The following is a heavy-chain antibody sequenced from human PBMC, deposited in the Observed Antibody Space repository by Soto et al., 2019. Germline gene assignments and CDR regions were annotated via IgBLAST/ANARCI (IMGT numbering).Heavy chain of an antibody. CDR3: ARETISYDFALDV. Sequence: PGGSLRLSCAASGFRFDDYNMHWVRQGPGKGLEWVSFISWNGANTIYADSVKGRFTISRDSSKKSVSLQINSLRSEDTALYYCARETISYDFALDVWGQGTTVTVSS. J-gene: IGHJ6*02. CDR2: ISWNGANT. CDR1: GFRFDDYN. V-gene: IGHV3-43*01. D-gene: IGHD3-16*01.